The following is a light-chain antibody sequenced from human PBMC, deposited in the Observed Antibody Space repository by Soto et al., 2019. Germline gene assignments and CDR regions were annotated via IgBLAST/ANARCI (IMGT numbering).Light chain of an antibody. CDR2: GAS. Sequence: DIQMTQSPPTLSASVGDRVTITCRASQSIRHYLAWYQQMPGKAPKLLIYGASTLQSGVPSRFSGSGSETEFALNISSLQPDDFGTYFCQHHNSYSQTFGQGTKVEIK. CDR3: QHHNSYSQT. CDR1: QSIRHY. J-gene: IGKJ1*01. V-gene: IGKV1-5*01.